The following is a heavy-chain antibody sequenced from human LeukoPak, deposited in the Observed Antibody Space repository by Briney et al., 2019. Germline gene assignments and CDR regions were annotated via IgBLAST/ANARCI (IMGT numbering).Heavy chain of an antibody. D-gene: IGHD6-19*01. CDR1: GYTFTSYD. Sequence: ASVKVSCKASGYTFTSYDINWVRQATGQGLEWMGWMNPNSGNTGYAQKFQGRVTMTRNTSISTAYMELSSLRSEDTAVYYCARIGSSGWYRLNWFDPWGQGTLVTVSS. J-gene: IGHJ5*02. CDR2: MNPNSGNT. CDR3: ARIGSSGWYRLNWFDP. V-gene: IGHV1-8*01.